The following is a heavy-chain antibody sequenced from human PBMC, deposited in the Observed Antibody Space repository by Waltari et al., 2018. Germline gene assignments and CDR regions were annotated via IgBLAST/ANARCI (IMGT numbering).Heavy chain of an antibody. J-gene: IGHJ4*02. CDR3: ARVREYGDYDY. CDR2: INSDGSST. CDR1: YW. Sequence: YWMHWVRQAPGKGLVWVSRINSDGSSTSYADSVKGRFTISRDNAKNTLYLQMNSLRAEDTAVYYCARVREYGDYDYWGQGTLVTVSS. V-gene: IGHV3-74*01. D-gene: IGHD4-17*01.